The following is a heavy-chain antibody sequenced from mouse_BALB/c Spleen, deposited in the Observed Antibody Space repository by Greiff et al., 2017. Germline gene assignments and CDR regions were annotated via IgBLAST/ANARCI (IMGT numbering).Heavy chain of an antibody. D-gene: IGHD1-1*01. Sequence: DVMLVESGGGLVKPGGSLKLSCAASGFTFSSYAMSWVRQSPEKRLEWVAEISSGGSYTYYPDTVTGRFTISRDNAKNTLYLEMISLRSEDTAMYYCARDTTVVAQRAMDYWGQGTSVTVSS. CDR1: GFTFSSYA. J-gene: IGHJ4*01. CDR2: ISSGGSYT. CDR3: ARDTTVVAQRAMDY. V-gene: IGHV5-9-4*01.